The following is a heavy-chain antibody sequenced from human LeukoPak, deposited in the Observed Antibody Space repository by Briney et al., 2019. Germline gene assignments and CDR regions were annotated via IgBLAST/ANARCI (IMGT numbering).Heavy chain of an antibody. CDR2: IRSQVNSYAP. Sequence: GGSLRLSCASSGFSLSVSAIHWVRQASGKGLEWVGRIRSQVNSYAPVYGESVEGRFSLSRDDAQSTAYLQMSSLKTEDMPLDYGNRQTAMDPSDDWGQGTLVTVAS. V-gene: IGHV3-73*01. D-gene: IGHD5-18*01. CDR1: GFSLSVSA. CDR3: NRQTAMDPSDD. J-gene: IGHJ4*02.